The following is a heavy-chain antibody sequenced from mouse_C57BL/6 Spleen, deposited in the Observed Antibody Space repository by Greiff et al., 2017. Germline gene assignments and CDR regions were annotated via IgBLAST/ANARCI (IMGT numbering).Heavy chain of an antibody. D-gene: IGHD2-5*01. CDR1: GYTFTSYG. Sequence: QVQLQQSGAELARPGASVKLSCKASGYTFTSYGISWVKQRTGQGLEWIGEIYPRSGNTYYNEKFKGKGTLTADKYSSTAYMELRSLTSEDSAVYFWARRAYYSNLLLAMDYWGQGTSVTVSS. CDR3: ARRAYYSNLLLAMDY. CDR2: IYPRSGNT. J-gene: IGHJ4*01. V-gene: IGHV1-81*01.